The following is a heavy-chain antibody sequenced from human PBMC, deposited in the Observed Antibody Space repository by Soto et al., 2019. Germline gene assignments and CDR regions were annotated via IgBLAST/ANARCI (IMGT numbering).Heavy chain of an antibody. CDR2: IYYSGST. Sequence: SETLSLTCTVSGGSISSYYWSWIRQPPGKGLEWIGYIYYSGSTNYNPSLKSRVTISVDTSKNQFSLKLSSVTAADTAVYYCERVEGEYYFDYWGQGTLATVSS. V-gene: IGHV4-59*01. CDR1: GGSISSYY. D-gene: IGHD3-10*01. J-gene: IGHJ4*02. CDR3: ERVEGEYYFDY.